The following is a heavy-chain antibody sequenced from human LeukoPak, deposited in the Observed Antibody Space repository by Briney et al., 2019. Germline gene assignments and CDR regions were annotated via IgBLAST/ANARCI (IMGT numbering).Heavy chain of an antibody. CDR2: ISGSGGST. CDR3: ARHPCGGSSNCRSFDS. J-gene: IGHJ4*02. D-gene: IGHD2-15*01. Sequence: GGSLRLSCAASGFTFSSYAMSWVRQAPGKGLEWVSAISGSGGSTYYADSVKGRFTISRDNSKNTLYLQMNSLRAEDTAVYYCARHPCGGSSNCRSFDSWGQGVLVTVSS. CDR1: GFTFSSYA. V-gene: IGHV3-23*01.